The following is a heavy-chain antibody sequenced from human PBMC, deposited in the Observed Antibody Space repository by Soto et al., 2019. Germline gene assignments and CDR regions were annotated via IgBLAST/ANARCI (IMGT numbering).Heavy chain of an antibody. D-gene: IGHD3-22*01. CDR2: INPNSGGT. CDR3: AREFYDSSGSPLDY. J-gene: IGHJ4*02. Sequence: ASVKVSCKASGYTFTGSYMHWVRQAPGQGLEWMGWINPNSGGTNYAQKFQGWVTMTRDTSISTAYMELSRLRSDDTAVYYCAREFYDSSGSPLDYWGQGTLVTVSS. CDR1: GYTFTGSY. V-gene: IGHV1-2*04.